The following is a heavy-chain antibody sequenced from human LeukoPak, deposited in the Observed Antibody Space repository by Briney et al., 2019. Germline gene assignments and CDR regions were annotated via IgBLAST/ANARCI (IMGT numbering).Heavy chain of an antibody. J-gene: IGHJ3*02. Sequence: PSETLSLTCTVSGGSISSYYWNWIRQPPGKGLEWIGYIYYSVSTNYSPSLKSRVTISVDTSKNQFSLKLSSVTAADTAVYYCARAHRGVAAAGLGAFDMWGQGTMVTVSS. V-gene: IGHV4-59*01. CDR2: IYYSVST. CDR1: GGSISSYY. CDR3: ARAHRGVAAAGLGAFDM. D-gene: IGHD6-13*01.